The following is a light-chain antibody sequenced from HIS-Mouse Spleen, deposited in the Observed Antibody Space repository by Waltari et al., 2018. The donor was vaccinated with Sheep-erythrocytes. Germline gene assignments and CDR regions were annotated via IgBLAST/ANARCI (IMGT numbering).Light chain of an antibody. CDR1: QSVSSY. V-gene: IGKV3-11*01. CDR3: QQRSNWPPEVT. CDR2: DAS. J-gene: IGKJ4*01. Sequence: EIVLTQSPATLSLSQGDRATLSCRASQSVSSYLAWYQQKPGQAPRLLIYDASNRATGIPARFSGSGSGTDFTLTISSLEPEDFAVYYCQQRSNWPPEVTFGGGTKVEIK.